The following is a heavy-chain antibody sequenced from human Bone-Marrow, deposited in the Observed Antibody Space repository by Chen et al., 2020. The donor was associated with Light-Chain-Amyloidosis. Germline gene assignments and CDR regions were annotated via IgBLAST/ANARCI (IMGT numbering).Heavy chain of an antibody. CDR3: ARGPPLQN. J-gene: IGHJ4*02. CDR2: INAGNGNT. Sequence: QVQLVQSGAEVKKPGASVKISCKASGYTFTFHSIHWVHQAPGQRLEWMGWINAGNGNTRYSQNFQARVTITRDTSASTAYMEVSSLRSEDTAVYYCARGPPLQNWGQGTLVTVSS. CDR1: GYTFTFHS. V-gene: IGHV1-3*01.